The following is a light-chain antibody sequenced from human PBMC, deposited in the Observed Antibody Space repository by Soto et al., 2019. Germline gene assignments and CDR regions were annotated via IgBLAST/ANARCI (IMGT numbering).Light chain of an antibody. Sequence: QSALTQPASVSGSPGQSITISCTGTSSDVGGYNYVSWYQQHPGKAPKLMIYEVSNRPSGVSNRFSGSKSGNTASLAITGLQAEDEADYYCQSYDSSLSGVVFGGGTTLTVL. J-gene: IGLJ2*01. CDR2: EVS. CDR1: SSDVGGYNY. CDR3: QSYDSSLSGVV. V-gene: IGLV2-14*01.